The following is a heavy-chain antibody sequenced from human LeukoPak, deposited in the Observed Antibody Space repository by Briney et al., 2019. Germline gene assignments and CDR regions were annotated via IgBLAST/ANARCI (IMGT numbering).Heavy chain of an antibody. CDR2: INSDGSST. CDR1: GFTFSSYW. V-gene: IGHV3-74*01. D-gene: IGHD4/OR15-4a*01. CDR3: ASRTINRKGNWFDP. J-gene: IGHJ5*02. Sequence: GGSLRLSCAASGFTFSSYWMHWVRQAPGKGLVWVSRINSDGSSTSYADSVKGRFTISRDNAKNTLYLQMNSLRAEDTAVYYCASRTINRKGNWFDPWGQGTLVTVSS.